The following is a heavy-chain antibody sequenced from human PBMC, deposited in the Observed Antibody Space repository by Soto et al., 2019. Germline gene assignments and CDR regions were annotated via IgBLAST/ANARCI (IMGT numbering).Heavy chain of an antibody. J-gene: IGHJ5*02. V-gene: IGHV3-23*01. Sequence: PGGSQRLSCAASGFTFISYAMSWVRQAPGKELEWVSAMSGSGGSTYYADSVKGRFTISRDNSKKTLYLQMKCLRAEETAVYYCARRYYDILTGYLGDDKWFDPWGQGTLVTVAS. D-gene: IGHD3-9*01. CDR2: MSGSGGST. CDR3: ARRYYDILTGYLGDDKWFDP. CDR1: GFTFISYA.